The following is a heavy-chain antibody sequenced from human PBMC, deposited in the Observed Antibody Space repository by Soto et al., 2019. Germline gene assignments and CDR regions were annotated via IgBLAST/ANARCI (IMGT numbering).Heavy chain of an antibody. D-gene: IGHD3-22*01. CDR1: GGTFSSYA. Sequence: SVKVSCKASGGTFSSYAISWVRQAPGQGLEWMGGIIPIFGTANYAQKFQGRVTITADESTSTAYMELSSLRSEDTAVYYCARDRDYDSSGPYYFDYWGQGTLVTVSA. CDR2: IIPIFGTA. V-gene: IGHV1-69*13. CDR3: ARDRDYDSSGPYYFDY. J-gene: IGHJ4*02.